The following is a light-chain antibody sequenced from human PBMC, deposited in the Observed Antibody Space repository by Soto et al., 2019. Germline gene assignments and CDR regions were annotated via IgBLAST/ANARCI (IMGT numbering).Light chain of an antibody. CDR1: QGISTF. CDR2: AAS. Sequence: IQLTQSPSSLSASVGDRVTITCRASQGISTFLAWYQQKPGKAPKLLIYAASALHSGVPSRFSGSGSGTDFTLTISSLQPEDFATYYCQQLNIYPPTFGPGTKVVIK. J-gene: IGKJ3*01. CDR3: QQLNIYPPT. V-gene: IGKV1-9*01.